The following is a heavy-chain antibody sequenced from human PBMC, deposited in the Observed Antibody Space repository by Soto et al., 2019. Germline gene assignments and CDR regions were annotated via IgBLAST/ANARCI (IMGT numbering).Heavy chain of an antibody. CDR2: MNPNSGNT. V-gene: IGHV1-8*01. Sequence: QVQLVQSGAEVKKPGASVKVSCKASGYTFTSYDIYWVRQATGQGLEWMGWMNPNSGNTGYEQKFQGRITMTRNTSILTAYMELSSLRSEDTAVYYCARGYGDYDYYYMDVWGKGPTVTVSS. J-gene: IGHJ6*03. D-gene: IGHD4-17*01. CDR3: ARGYGDYDYYYMDV. CDR1: GYTFTSYD.